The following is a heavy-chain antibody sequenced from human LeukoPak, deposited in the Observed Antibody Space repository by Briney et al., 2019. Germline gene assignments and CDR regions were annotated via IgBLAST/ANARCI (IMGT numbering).Heavy chain of an antibody. CDR3: ARRGKSYGFQNWFDP. CDR1: GFTFSSYS. D-gene: IGHD5-18*01. Sequence: GGSLRLSCAASGFTFSSYSMHWVRQAPGKGLEWVAVIWYDGSNKYYADSVKGRFTISRDNSKNTLYLQMNSLRAEDTAVYYCARRGKSYGFQNWFDPWGQGTLVTVSS. J-gene: IGHJ5*02. V-gene: IGHV3-33*01. CDR2: IWYDGSNK.